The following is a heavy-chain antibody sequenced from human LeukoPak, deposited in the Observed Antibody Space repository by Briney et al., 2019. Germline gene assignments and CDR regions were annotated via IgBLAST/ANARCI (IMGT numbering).Heavy chain of an antibody. V-gene: IGHV1-69*04. CDR1: GGTFSSYA. D-gene: IGHD1-7*01. CDR2: IIPIFGIA. Sequence: SVKVSCKASGGTFSSYAISWVRQAPGQGLEWMGRIIPIFGIANYAQKFQGRVTITADKSTSTAYMELSSLSSEDTAVYYCARDRAITGTRLYDYWGQGTLVTVSS. J-gene: IGHJ4*02. CDR3: ARDRAITGTRLYDY.